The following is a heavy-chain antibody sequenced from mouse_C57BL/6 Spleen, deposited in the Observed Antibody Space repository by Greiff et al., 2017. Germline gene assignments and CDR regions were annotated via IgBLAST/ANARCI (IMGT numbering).Heavy chain of an antibody. Sequence: EVKVVESGGGLVKPGGSLKLSCAASGFTFSSYAMSWVRQTPEKRLEWVATISDGGSYTYYPDNVKGRFTISRDNDKNNLYLQMSHLKSEDTAMYYCARDFRYDYDGRADYWGQGTTLTVSS. J-gene: IGHJ2*01. CDR3: ARDFRYDYDGRADY. V-gene: IGHV5-4*01. CDR2: ISDGGSYT. CDR1: GFTFSSYA. D-gene: IGHD2-4*01.